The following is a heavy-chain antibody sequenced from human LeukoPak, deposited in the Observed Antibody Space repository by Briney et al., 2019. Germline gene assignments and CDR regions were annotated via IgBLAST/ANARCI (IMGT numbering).Heavy chain of an antibody. CDR2: ITFSSSHI. CDR1: GFTFSGYV. D-gene: IGHD6-19*01. CDR3: ASLQYSSGLLPWYFDL. Sequence: GGSLRLSCAASGFTFSGYVMTWVRQAPGKGLECVSSITFSSSHIYYADSVKGRFTISRDNAKNSLYLQMNSLRAEDTAVYYCASLQYSSGLLPWYFDLWGRGTLVTVSS. V-gene: IGHV3-21*01. J-gene: IGHJ2*01.